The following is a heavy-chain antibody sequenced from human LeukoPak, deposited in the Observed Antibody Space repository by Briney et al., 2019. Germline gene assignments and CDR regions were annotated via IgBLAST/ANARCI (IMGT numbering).Heavy chain of an antibody. Sequence: PSETLSLTCTVSGGSISSYYWSWIRQPPGKGLEWIGYIYTSGSTNYNPSLKSRVTISVDTSRNQFSLKLSSVTAADTAVYYCARHGSFLLFDPWGQGTLVTVSS. CDR1: GGSISSYY. CDR2: IYTSGST. V-gene: IGHV4-4*09. J-gene: IGHJ5*02. D-gene: IGHD1-1*01. CDR3: ARHGSFLLFDP.